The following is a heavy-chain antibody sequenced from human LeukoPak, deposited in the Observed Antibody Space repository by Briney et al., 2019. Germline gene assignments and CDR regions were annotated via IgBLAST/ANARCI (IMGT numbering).Heavy chain of an antibody. CDR1: GFIFSTYG. CDR2: ISYDGSNK. J-gene: IGHJ4*02. Sequence: GGSLRLSCVASGFIFSTYGLHWVRQAPGKGLEWVAVISYDGSNKYYADSVKGRFTISRDNSKNTLYLQMNSLRAEDTAVYYCARGGGYSDYWGQGTLVTVSS. V-gene: IGHV3-30*19. D-gene: IGHD2-15*01. CDR3: ARGGGYSDY.